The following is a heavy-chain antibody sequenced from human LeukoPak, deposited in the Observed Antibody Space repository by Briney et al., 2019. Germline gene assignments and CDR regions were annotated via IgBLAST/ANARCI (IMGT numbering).Heavy chain of an antibody. D-gene: IGHD3-10*01. CDR2: IYSGGST. Sequence: PGGSLRLSCAASGFTVSSNYMSWVRQAPGKGLEWVSVIYSGGSTYYADSVKGRFTISRDNSKNTLYLQMNSLRAEDTAVYYCAKDPTEVLLWFEELWVDYWGQGTLVTVSS. J-gene: IGHJ4*02. CDR1: GFTVSSNY. V-gene: IGHV3-53*05. CDR3: AKDPTEVLLWFEELWVDY.